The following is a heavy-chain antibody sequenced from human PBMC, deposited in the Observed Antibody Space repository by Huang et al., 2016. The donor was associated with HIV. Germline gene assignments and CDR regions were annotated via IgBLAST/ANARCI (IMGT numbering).Heavy chain of an antibody. D-gene: IGHD7-27*01. CDR1: GDSISGRY. V-gene: IGHV4-59*11. CDR3: ARVGKETSRGHVEKQDPFDY. CDR2: VYNFGNYGST. Sequence: QVQLQESGPGLVKPSETLSLTCAVSGDSISGRYWSWIRQSPGKGLEWVGNVYNFGNYGSTNYNPSLNSRVTMSGETSKNQFSLKMTSVTAADTAVYYCARVGKETSRGHVEKQDPFDYWGQGALVIVSS. J-gene: IGHJ4*02.